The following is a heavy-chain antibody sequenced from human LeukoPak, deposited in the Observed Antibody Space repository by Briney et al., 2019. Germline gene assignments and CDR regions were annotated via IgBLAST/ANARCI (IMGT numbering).Heavy chain of an antibody. CDR1: GYTFTSYA. D-gene: IGHD2-2*02. CDR3: ARGSPQVVPAAIPDYYYGMDV. J-gene: IGHJ6*02. CDR2: VNAGNGNT. V-gene: IGHV1-3*01. Sequence: ASVKVSCKASGYTFTSYAMHWVRQAPGQRLEWMGWVNAGNGNTKYSQKFQGRVTITRDTSASTAYMELGSLRSEDTAVYYCARGSPQVVPAAIPDYYYGMDVWGQGTTVTVSS.